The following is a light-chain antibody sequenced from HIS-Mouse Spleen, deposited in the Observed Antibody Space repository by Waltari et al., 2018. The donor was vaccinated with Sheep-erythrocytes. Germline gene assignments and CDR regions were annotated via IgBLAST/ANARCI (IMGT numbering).Light chain of an antibody. CDR3: QAWDSSTVV. V-gene: IGLV3-1*01. Sequence: SYELTQPPSVSVSPGQTASITCSGDKLGDNYACWYQQKPGQYPVLVIYQDSKRPSGIPEGFSGSNPGNTAALTISGTQAMDEADYYCQAWDSSTVVFGGGTKLTVI. J-gene: IGLJ2*01. CDR2: QDS. CDR1: KLGDNY.